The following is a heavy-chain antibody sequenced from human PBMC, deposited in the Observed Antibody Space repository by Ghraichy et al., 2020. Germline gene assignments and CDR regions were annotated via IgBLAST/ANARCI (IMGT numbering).Heavy chain of an antibody. Sequence: SETLSLTCNVSGGSISSNSHYWGWIRQPPGKGLEWIGSVYYVGVTYYNPSLKSRVIMSADTSKNQFSLKLTSVTATDTAVYYCAREVATTVTTYFDLWGQGAVVTVSS. V-gene: IGHV4-39*02. CDR3: AREVATTVTTYFDL. J-gene: IGHJ5*02. CDR2: VYYVGVT. D-gene: IGHD4-17*01. CDR1: GGSISSNSHY.